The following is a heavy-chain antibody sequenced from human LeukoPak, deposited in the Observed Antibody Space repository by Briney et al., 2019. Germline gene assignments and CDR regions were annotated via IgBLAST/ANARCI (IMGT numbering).Heavy chain of an antibody. Sequence: SETLSLTCTVSGGSISSYYWSWIRQPPGKGLEWIGYIYYSGSTNYNPSLKSRVTISVDTSKNQFSLKLSSVTAADTAVYYCATSAGVAKGAFDIWGQGTMVTVSS. CDR2: IYYSGST. CDR1: GGSISSYY. V-gene: IGHV4-59*01. J-gene: IGHJ3*02. CDR3: ATSAGVAKGAFDI. D-gene: IGHD3-3*01.